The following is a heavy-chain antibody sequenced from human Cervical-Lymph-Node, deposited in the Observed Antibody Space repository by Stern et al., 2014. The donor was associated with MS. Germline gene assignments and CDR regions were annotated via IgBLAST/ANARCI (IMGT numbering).Heavy chain of an antibody. D-gene: IGHD3-22*01. CDR2: IRSKDNSYAT. J-gene: IGHJ4*02. V-gene: IGHV3-73*01. CDR3: TRSMIIVAFDY. Sequence: VQLVQSGGGLVQPGGSLKLSCAASGFNLSGSAMHWVRQAPGKGLEWGGRIRSKDNSYATAYAASVKGRFTISRDDSKNMAYLQMNSLKTEDTAVYYCTRSMIIVAFDYWGQGTLVTVSS. CDR1: GFNLSGSA.